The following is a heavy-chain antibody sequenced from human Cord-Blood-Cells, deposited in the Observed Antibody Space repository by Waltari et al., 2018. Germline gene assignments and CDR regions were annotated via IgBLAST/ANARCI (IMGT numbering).Heavy chain of an antibody. J-gene: IGHJ4*02. V-gene: IGHV3-30*02. CDR3: AGNSGYDTAFDY. CDR1: GFHFSSYG. CDR2: IRYDGSNK. D-gene: IGHD5-12*01. Sequence: QVQLVESGGGVVQPGGSLRLSCAASGFHFSSYGMHCVRQAPGKGLEWVAFIRYDGSNKYYADSVKGRFTISRDNSKNTLYLQMNSLRAEDTAVYYCAGNSGYDTAFDYWGQGTLVTVSS.